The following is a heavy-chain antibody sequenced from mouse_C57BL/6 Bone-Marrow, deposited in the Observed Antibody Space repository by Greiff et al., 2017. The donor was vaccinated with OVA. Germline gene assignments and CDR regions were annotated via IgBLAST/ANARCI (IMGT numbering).Heavy chain of an antibody. J-gene: IGHJ4*01. Sequence: VQLQQSGPELVKPGASVKIPCKASGYTFTDYNMDWVKQSHGKSLEWIGDINPNNGGTIYNQKFKGKATLTVDKSSSTAYMELRSLTSEDTAVYYCAREGNSKMGYAMDYWGQGTSVTVSS. CDR2: INPNNGGT. CDR1: GYTFTDYN. CDR3: AREGNSKMGYAMDY. D-gene: IGHD2-5*01. V-gene: IGHV1-18*01.